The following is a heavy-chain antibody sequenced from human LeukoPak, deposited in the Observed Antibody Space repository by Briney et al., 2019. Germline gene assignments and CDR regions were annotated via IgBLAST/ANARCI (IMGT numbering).Heavy chain of an antibody. J-gene: IGHJ5*02. CDR3: ARGPVTIFGVVNWFDP. D-gene: IGHD3-3*01. CDR1: GYTFISYG. V-gene: IGHV1-18*01. CDR2: VSPFSHET. Sequence: GASVKVSCKASGYTFISYGIGWVRQAPGQGLEWMGWVSPFSHETNYVEKIQGRVTMTTDRSANTAYMELSSLRSEDTAVYYCARGPVTIFGVVNWFDPWGQGTLVTVSS.